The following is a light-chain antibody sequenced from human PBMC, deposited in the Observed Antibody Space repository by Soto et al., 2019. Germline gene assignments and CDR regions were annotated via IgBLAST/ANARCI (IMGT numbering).Light chain of an antibody. J-gene: IGLJ2*01. CDR2: EVT. CDR1: SSDIGGYNY. V-gene: IGLV2-14*01. Sequence: QSVLTQPASVSGSPGQSITISCTGTSSDIGGYNYVSWYQQYPGKAPNLIIYEVTNRPSGISYRFSGSKSGNTASLTISGLQVEDEAAYYCSSFRSGGTRVLFGGGTKLTVL. CDR3: SSFRSGGTRVL.